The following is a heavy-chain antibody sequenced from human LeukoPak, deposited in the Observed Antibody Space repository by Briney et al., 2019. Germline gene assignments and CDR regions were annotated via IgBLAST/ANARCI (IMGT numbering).Heavy chain of an antibody. Sequence: GGSLRLSCAASGFTFSSYSMNWVRQAPGKGLEWVSYISSSSSTIYYADSVKGRFTISRDNAKNSLYLQINSLRAEDTAVYYCARDHPSSSGYSNWGQGTMVTVSS. CDR2: ISSSSSTI. J-gene: IGHJ3*01. V-gene: IGHV3-48*01. D-gene: IGHD3-22*01. CDR1: GFTFSSYS. CDR3: ARDHPSSSGYSN.